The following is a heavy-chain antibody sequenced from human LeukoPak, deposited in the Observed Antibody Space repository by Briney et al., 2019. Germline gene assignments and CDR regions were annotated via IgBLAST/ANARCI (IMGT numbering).Heavy chain of an antibody. CDR1: GGSFSGYY. Sequence: SETLPLTCAVYGGSFSGYYWSWIRQPPGKGLEWIGEINHSGSTNYNPSLKSRVTISVDTSKNQFSLKLSSVTAADTAVYYCARGSVLYGSGYYFDYWGQGTLVTVSS. CDR3: ARGSVLYGSGYYFDY. V-gene: IGHV4-34*01. CDR2: INHSGST. D-gene: IGHD3-10*01. J-gene: IGHJ4*02.